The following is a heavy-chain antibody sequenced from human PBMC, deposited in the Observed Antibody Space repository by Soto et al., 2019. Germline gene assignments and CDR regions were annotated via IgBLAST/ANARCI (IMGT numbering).Heavy chain of an antibody. J-gene: IGHJ6*02. Sequence: ASVKVSCKASGYTFTSYYMHWVRQAPGQGLEWMGIINPSGGSTSYAQKFQGRVTMTRDTSTSTVYMELSSLRSEDTAVYYCASSVVTAIQSYYYGMDVWGQGTTVTVSS. CDR1: GYTFTSYY. CDR3: ASSVVTAIQSYYYGMDV. CDR2: INPSGGST. V-gene: IGHV1-46*01. D-gene: IGHD2-21*02.